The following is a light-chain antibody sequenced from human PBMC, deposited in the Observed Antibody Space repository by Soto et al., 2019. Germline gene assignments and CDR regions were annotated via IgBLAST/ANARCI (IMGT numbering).Light chain of an antibody. CDR1: KLGDKY. V-gene: IGLV3-1*01. J-gene: IGLJ2*01. Sequence: SYELTQPPSVSVSPGQTASITCSGQKLGDKYVCWYQQKPGQSPVLIIYEDKKRPSGIPERFSGSNSGNTATLTISGTQAMDEADFYCQAWDSSTVVFGGGTKVTVL. CDR3: QAWDSSTVV. CDR2: EDK.